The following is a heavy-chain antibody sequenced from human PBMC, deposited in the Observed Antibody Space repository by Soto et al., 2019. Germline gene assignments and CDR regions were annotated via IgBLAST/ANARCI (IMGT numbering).Heavy chain of an antibody. J-gene: IGHJ1*01. D-gene: IGHD6-19*01. CDR3: AKGVPGIAVAGTGYFQH. Sequence: GGSLRLSCAASGFTFSSYAMSWVRQAPGKGLEWVSGISGSGDSTYYADSVKGRFTISRDNSKNTLYLQMNSLRAEDTAVYYCAKGVPGIAVAGTGYFQHWGQGCLVTVSS. CDR1: GFTFSSYA. CDR2: ISGSGDST. V-gene: IGHV3-23*01.